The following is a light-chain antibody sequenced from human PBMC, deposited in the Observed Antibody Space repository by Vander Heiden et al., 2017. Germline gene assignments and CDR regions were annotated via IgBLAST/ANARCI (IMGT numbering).Light chain of an antibody. CDR1: QSIASY. V-gene: IGKV1-39*01. CDR3: QQSDNAPQT. CDR2: AAS. Sequence: DIQLTQSPSSLSASVGDRVTITYRASQSIASYLNWYQQKPGKAPKLLIYAASSLQSGVPSTFSDSGSRTDFTLTIRSMQPADFATYYCQQSDNAPQTFGQGTRLEIK. J-gene: IGKJ5*01.